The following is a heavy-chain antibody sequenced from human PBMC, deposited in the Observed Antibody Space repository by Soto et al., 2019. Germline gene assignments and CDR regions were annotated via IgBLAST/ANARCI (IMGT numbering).Heavy chain of an antibody. V-gene: IGHV3-23*01. Sequence: GGSLRLPCAASGFTFSRYAMRWVRQAPGRGLEWVSSVSISSDGPYYADSVKGRFTISRDNSKNTLYLQLNSLRGEDTATYYCAKNYFFASWGQGTPVTVSS. CDR1: GFTFSRYA. J-gene: IGHJ4*02. CDR2: VSISSDGP. CDR3: AKNYFFAS.